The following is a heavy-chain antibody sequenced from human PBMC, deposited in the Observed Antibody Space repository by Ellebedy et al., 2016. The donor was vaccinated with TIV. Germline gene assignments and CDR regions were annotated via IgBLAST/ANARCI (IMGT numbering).Heavy chain of an antibody. J-gene: IGHJ6*03. V-gene: IGHV4-4*02. CDR3: ARVALQWLVPHYYYYMDV. CDR1: GGSISSSNW. CDR2: IYHSGST. Sequence: SETLSLTCAVSGGSISSSNWWSWVRQPPGNGLEWIGEIYHSGSTNYNPSLKSRVTISVDKSKNLFSLKLSSVTAADTAVYYCARVALQWLVPHYYYYMDVWGNGTTVTASS. D-gene: IGHD6-19*01.